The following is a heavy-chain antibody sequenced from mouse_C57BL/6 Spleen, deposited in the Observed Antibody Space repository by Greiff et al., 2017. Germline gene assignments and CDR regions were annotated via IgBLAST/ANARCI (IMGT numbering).Heavy chain of an antibody. CDR2: ILPGSGST. CDR3: AGTTVVAKDYYAVDY. CDR1: GYTFTGYW. D-gene: IGHD1-1*01. J-gene: IGHJ4*01. V-gene: IGHV1-9*01. Sequence: QVQLQQSGAELMMPGASVKLSCKATGYTFTGYWIEWVKQRPGHGLEWIGEILPGSGSTNYNEKFKGKATFTADTSSNTAYMQRSSLTTEDSAIYYGAGTTVVAKDYYAVDYWGQGTSVTVSS.